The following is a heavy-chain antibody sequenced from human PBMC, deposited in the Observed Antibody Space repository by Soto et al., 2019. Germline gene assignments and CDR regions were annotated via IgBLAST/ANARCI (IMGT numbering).Heavy chain of an antibody. CDR1: GFTFDDYA. CDR2: TSWNSGSI. D-gene: IGHD3-10*01. Sequence: TGGSLRLSCAASGFTFDDYAMHWVRQAPGKGLEWVSGTSWNSGSIGYADSVKGRFTISRDNAKNSLYLQMNSLRAEDTALYYCAKDTSAEPFGELSYWGQGTLVTVSS. CDR3: AKDTSAEPFGELSY. V-gene: IGHV3-9*01. J-gene: IGHJ4*02.